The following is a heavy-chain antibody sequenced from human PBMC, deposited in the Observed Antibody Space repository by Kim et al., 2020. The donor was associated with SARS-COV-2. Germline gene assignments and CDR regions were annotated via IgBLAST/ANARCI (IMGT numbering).Heavy chain of an antibody. CDR2: INHSGST. D-gene: IGHD6-6*01. CDR3: ARGIAARGYYFDY. Sequence: SETLSLTCAVYGGSFSGYYWSWIRQPPGKGLEWIGEINHSGSTNYNPSLKSRVTISVDTSKNQFSLKLSSVTAADTAVYYCARGIAARGYYFDYWGQGTLVTVSS. J-gene: IGHJ4*02. CDR1: GGSFSGYY. V-gene: IGHV4-34*01.